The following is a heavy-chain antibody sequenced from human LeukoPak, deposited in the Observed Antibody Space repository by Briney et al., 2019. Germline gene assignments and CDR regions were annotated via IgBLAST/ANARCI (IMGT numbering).Heavy chain of an antibody. V-gene: IGHV4-38-2*02. CDR3: ARSKGDYSNFLPPRNFDY. J-gene: IGHJ4*02. CDR1: GYSISSGYY. Sequence: PSETLSLTCTVSGYSISSGYYWGWIRQPPGKGLEWIGSIFHSGKTYYNLSLKSRVTISVDTSKNQFSLNLSSVTAADTAVFYCARSKGDYSNFLPPRNFDYWGQGTLVTVSS. D-gene: IGHD4-11*01. CDR2: IFHSGKT.